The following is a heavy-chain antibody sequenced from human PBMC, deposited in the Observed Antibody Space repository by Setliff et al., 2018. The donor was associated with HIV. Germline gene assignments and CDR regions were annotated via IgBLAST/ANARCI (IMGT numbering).Heavy chain of an antibody. V-gene: IGHV3-30-3*01. D-gene: IGHD2-15*01. CDR1: GFTFSSYA. CDR2: ISYDGSNE. J-gene: IGHJ6*02. CDR3: ARIRGFCSGGSCYPYYYYAMDV. Sequence: PGESLTISCAASGFTFSSYAMHWVRQAPGKGLEWVAVISYDGSNEYYADSVKGRFTISRDNSKNTLYLQMNSLRAEDTALYYCARIRGFCSGGSCYPYYYYAMDVWGQGTTVTVSS.